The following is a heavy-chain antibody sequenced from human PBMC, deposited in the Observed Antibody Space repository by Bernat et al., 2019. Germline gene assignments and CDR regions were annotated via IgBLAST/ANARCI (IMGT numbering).Heavy chain of an antibody. D-gene: IGHD3-3*01. CDR3: ARGSITFFGVVMPIDY. V-gene: IGHV4-31*03. CDR1: GGSISSGGYY. J-gene: IGHJ4*02. CDR2: IYYSGST. Sequence: QVQLQESGPGLVKPSQTLSLTCTVSGGSISSGGYYWSWIRQHPGKGLEWIGYIYYSGSTYYNPSLKSRVTISVDTSKNQFSLKLSSVTAADTAVYYCARGSITFFGVVMPIDYWGQGTLVTVSS.